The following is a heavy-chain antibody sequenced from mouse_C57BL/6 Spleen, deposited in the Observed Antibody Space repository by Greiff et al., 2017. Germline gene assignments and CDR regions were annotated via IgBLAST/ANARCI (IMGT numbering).Heavy chain of an antibody. Sequence: EVQGVESGGDLVKPGGSLKLSCAASGFTFSSYGMSWVRQTPDKRLEWVATISSGGSYTYYPDSVKGRFTISRDNAKNTLYLQMSSLKSEDTAMYYCARSFLTTVVDYAMDYWGQGTSVTVSS. D-gene: IGHD1-1*01. V-gene: IGHV5-6*01. CDR3: ARSFLTTVVDYAMDY. CDR1: GFTFSSYG. CDR2: ISSGGSYT. J-gene: IGHJ4*01.